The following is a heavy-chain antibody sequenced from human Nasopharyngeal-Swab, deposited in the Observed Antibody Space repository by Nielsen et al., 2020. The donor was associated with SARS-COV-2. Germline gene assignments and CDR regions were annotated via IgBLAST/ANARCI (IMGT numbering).Heavy chain of an antibody. CDR2: ISYDGINK. D-gene: IGHD4-17*01. J-gene: IGHJ6*02. CDR3: ARSNTGHYYYGMDV. V-gene: IGHV3-30-3*01. Sequence: VRQAPGKGLEWVAVISYDGINKYYPDSVKGRFTISRDNSKNTLYLQMNSLRAEDTAVYYCARSNTGHYYYGMDVWGQGTTATVSS.